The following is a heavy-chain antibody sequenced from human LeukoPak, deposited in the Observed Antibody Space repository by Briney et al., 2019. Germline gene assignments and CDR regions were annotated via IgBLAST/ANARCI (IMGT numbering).Heavy chain of an antibody. D-gene: IGHD1-26*01. CDR3: ARDTEELLPGY. CDR2: IYYSGST. CDR1: GDSISSSNYY. V-gene: IGHV4-39*07. Sequence: SETLSLTCTVSGDSISSSNYYWGWIRQPPGKGLEWIGSIYYSGSTNYNPSLKSRVTISVDTSKNQFSLKIRSVTAADTAVYYCARDTEELLPGYWGQGTLVTVSS. J-gene: IGHJ4*02.